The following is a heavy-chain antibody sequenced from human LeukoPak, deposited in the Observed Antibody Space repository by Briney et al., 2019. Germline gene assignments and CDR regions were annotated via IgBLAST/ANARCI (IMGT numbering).Heavy chain of an antibody. CDR1: GASIRSYH. J-gene: IGHJ4*02. Sequence: SETLSLTCTVSGASIRSYHWSWIRQPPGKGLEWIGYIYHTGSTNYNPSLRSRVTISVDTSKSQFSLQLTSVTAADTAVYYCARHKYYSDSSGYYEGFDYWGQGTLDTVSS. CDR3: ARHKYYSDSSGYYEGFDY. CDR2: IYHTGST. D-gene: IGHD3-22*01. V-gene: IGHV4-59*08.